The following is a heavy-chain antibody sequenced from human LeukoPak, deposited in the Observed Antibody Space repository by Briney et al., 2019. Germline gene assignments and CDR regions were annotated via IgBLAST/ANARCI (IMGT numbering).Heavy chain of an antibody. CDR2: IKNDGTVK. V-gene: IGHV3-7*01. D-gene: IGHD6-13*01. J-gene: IGHJ4*02. Sequence: GGSLRLSCAASGLTFSYHWMTWVRQAPGKGLEWVANIKNDGTVKNYVDSVKGRFTISRDNAKNSLYLQMNSLRAEDTAVYYCAKDSYSKGDYWGQGVLVTVSS. CDR1: GLTFSYHW. CDR3: AKDSYSKGDY.